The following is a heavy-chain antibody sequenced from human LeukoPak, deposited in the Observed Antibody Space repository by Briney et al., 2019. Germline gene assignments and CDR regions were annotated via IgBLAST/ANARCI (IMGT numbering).Heavy chain of an antibody. D-gene: IGHD3-22*01. CDR2: ISAYNGNT. CDR1: GYTFTSYG. J-gene: IGHJ6*03. V-gene: IGHV1-18*01. CDR3: ARVRYYYDSSGYYPARYYYYYMDV. Sequence: GASVKVSCKASGYTFTSYGISWVRQAPGQGLEWMGWISAYNGNTNYAQKPQGRVTMTTDTSTSTAYMELRSLRSDDTAVYYCARVRYYYDSSGYYPARYYYYYMDVWGKGTTVTVSS.